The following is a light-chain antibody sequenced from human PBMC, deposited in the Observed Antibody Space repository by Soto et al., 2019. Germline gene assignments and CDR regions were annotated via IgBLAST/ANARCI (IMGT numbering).Light chain of an antibody. V-gene: IGKV1-9*01. CDR2: AAS. CDR1: QGISSY. J-gene: IGKJ3*01. CDR3: QQLNDYPRT. Sequence: IHLTQSPSSLSASVADRVTLSCRASQGISSYLAWYQQKPGKAPKLLIYAASTLQSGVPSRFSGSGSGTDFTLTISSLQPEDFATYYCQQLNDYPRTFGPGTKVDIK.